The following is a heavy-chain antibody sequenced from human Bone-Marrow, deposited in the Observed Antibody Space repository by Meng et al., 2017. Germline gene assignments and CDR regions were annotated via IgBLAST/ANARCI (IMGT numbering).Heavy chain of an antibody. CDR1: GGSITGSNW. V-gene: IGHV4-4*02. D-gene: IGHD3-22*01. J-gene: IGHJ4*02. CDR2: IHKSGNT. CDR3: ARNGYYSIDY. Sequence: QVQLQESGPGLVKPSETLSLPCAVSGGSITGSNWWSWARQPPGKGLEWIGEIHKSGNTNYNPTLKSRVTISVDKSKNDFSLKLNSVTAADTAVYYCARNGYYSIDYWGQGTLVTVSS.